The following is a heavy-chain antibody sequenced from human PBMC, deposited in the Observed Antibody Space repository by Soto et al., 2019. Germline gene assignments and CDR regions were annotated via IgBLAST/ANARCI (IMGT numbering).Heavy chain of an antibody. CDR1: GFTFSSYS. V-gene: IGHV3-74*01. Sequence: GGSLRLSCAASGFTFSSYSMNWVRQAPGKGLVWVSRINSDGSSTSYADSVKGRFTISRDNAKNTLYLQMNSLRAEDTAVYYCVRTSLVVAAATREDYWGQGTLVTVSS. CDR3: VRTSLVVAAATREDY. CDR2: INSDGSST. D-gene: IGHD2-15*01. J-gene: IGHJ4*02.